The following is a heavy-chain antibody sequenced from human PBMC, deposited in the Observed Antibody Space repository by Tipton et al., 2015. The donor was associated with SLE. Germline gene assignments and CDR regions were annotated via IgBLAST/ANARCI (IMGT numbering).Heavy chain of an antibody. CDR1: GGSISSHY. D-gene: IGHD3-10*01. Sequence: TLSLTCTVSGGSISSHYWRWIRQPPGKGLEWIGYIYYSGSTNYNPSLKSRVTISVDTSKNQFSLKLSSVTAADTAVYYCARKGRDPPDHFDSWGQVTLVTVSS. CDR2: IYYSGST. J-gene: IGHJ4*02. CDR3: ARKGRDPPDHFDS. V-gene: IGHV4-59*11.